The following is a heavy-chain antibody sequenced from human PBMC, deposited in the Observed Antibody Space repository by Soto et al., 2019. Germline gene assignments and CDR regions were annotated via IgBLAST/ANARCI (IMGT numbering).Heavy chain of an antibody. CDR1: GDSISDYY. CDR2: ISYSGST. D-gene: IGHD5-18*01. V-gene: IGHV4-59*08. CDR3: AATYSYGFINWFDP. Sequence: SETLSLTCTVSGDSISDYYWSWIRQPPGKGLEWIGFISYSGSTNYNPSLRSRVTISVDTSKNEFSLRLSSVTAADSAVYYCAATYSYGFINWFDPWGQGTLVTVSS. J-gene: IGHJ5*02.